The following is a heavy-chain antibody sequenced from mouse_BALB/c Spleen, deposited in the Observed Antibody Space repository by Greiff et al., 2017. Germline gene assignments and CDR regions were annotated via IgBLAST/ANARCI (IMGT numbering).Heavy chain of an antibody. D-gene: IGHD2-4*01. Sequence: EVKLVESGGGLVKPGGSLKLSCAASGFTFSSYAMSWVRQTPEKRLEWVATISSGGSYTYYPDSVKGRFTISRDNAKNTLYLQMSSLRSEDTAMYYCARQRGAYYDYDEWYFDVWGAGTTVTVSS. CDR3: ARQRGAYYDYDEWYFDV. CDR2: ISSGGSYT. CDR1: GFTFSSYA. V-gene: IGHV5-9-3*01. J-gene: IGHJ1*01.